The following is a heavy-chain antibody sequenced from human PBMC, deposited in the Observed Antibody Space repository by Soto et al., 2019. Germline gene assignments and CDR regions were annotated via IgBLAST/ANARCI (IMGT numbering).Heavy chain of an antibody. Sequence: EVQLLESGGGFVQPGGSLRLSCAASVFTFSSHAMNWVRQAPGKGLEWVSAITGSGGSTFYADSVKGRFTISRDNSKNTLYLQVNSLRAEDTAVYFCAKVTGLSNSGYYLGSFDYWGRGTLVTVSS. D-gene: IGHD3-22*01. J-gene: IGHJ4*02. V-gene: IGHV3-23*01. CDR3: AKVTGLSNSGYYLGSFDY. CDR1: VFTFSSHA. CDR2: ITGSGGST.